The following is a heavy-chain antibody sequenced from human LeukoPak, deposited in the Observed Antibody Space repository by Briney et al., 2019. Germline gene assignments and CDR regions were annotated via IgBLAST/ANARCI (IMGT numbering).Heavy chain of an antibody. J-gene: IGHJ4*02. CDR1: GYTFTSYD. CDR2: MNPNSGNT. V-gene: IGHV1-8*02. D-gene: IGHD3-10*01. CDR3: ARAQRLWFGELLEVLDY. Sequence: GASVKVSCKASGYTFTSYDINWVRQATGQGLEWMGWMNPNSGNTGYAQKFQGWVTMTRDTSISTAYMELSRLRSDDTAVYYCARAQRLWFGELLEVLDYWGQGTLVTVSS.